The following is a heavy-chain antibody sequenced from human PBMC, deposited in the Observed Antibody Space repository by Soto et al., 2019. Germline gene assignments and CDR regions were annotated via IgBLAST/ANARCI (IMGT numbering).Heavy chain of an antibody. D-gene: IGHD3-10*01. J-gene: IGHJ4*02. CDR3: ARVRVIRGVSQIHFGF. CDR1: GGTFNSYG. Sequence: QDHLAQSGAEVKKPGSSVTVSCTASGGTFNSYGISWVRQAPGQGLDWMGVIIPLYGTVNYAQKFQGRVSITADKSTSTAYMDMSSLISDDTAVYYCARVRVIRGVSQIHFGFWGQGTLVTVSS. V-gene: IGHV1-69*06. CDR2: IIPLYGTV.